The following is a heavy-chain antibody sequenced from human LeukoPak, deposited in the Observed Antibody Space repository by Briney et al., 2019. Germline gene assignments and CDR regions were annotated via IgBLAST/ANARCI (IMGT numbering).Heavy chain of an antibody. V-gene: IGHV4-59*01. CDR3: ARGPNNFDY. D-gene: IGHD2/OR15-2a*01. Sequence: SETLSLTCTVSGGSISSDYWSWLRQPPGKGLEWIGYIYYSGTTNYNPSLKSRVTVTVDTSKNHFSLKLSSVTAADTAVYYCARGPNNFDYWGQGTLVTVSS. CDR2: IYYSGTT. J-gene: IGHJ4*02. CDR1: GGSISSDY.